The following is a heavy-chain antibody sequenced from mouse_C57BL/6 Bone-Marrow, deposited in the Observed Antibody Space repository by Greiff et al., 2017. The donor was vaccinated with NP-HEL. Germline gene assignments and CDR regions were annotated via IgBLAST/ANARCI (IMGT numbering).Heavy chain of an antibody. CDR1: GYSITSGYY. CDR2: ISYDGSN. J-gene: IGHJ1*03. D-gene: IGHD1-1*01. CDR3: ARDGRSHWYFDV. V-gene: IGHV3-6*01. Sequence: VQLKESGPGLVKPSQSLSLTCSVTGYSITSGYYWNWIRQFPGNKLEWMGYISYDGSNNYNPSLKNRISITRDTSKNQFFLKLNSVTTEDTATYYCARDGRSHWYFDVWGTGTTVTVSS.